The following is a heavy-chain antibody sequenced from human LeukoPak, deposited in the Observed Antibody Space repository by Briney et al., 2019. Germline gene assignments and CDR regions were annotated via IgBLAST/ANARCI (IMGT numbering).Heavy chain of an antibody. V-gene: IGHV4-59*04. Sequence: SDTLSLTCAVSGGSISSYYWSWVRQPPGKGLEWIGYVYYSGSTYYNPSLKSRVTISVDTSKNQFSLNLSSVTAADAAVYYCARPSYSYGADYWGQGTLVTVSS. D-gene: IGHD5-18*01. CDR2: VYYSGST. CDR1: GGSISSYY. J-gene: IGHJ4*02. CDR3: ARPSYSYGADY.